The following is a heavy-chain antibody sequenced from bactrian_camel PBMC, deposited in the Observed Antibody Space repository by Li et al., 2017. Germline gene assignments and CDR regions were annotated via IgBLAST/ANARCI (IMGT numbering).Heavy chain of an antibody. CDR3: AVGTLVSGCDY. Sequence: QLVESGGGSVQAGGSLRLSCTASGFTFHDSDMGWYRQAPGNECELVSRIEVDGNTYYADSVKGRFTISQDNAKNTVYLQMNSLRPEDTAVYYCAVGTLVSGCDYWGQGTQVTVS. CDR1: GFTFHDSD. J-gene: IGHJ4*01. D-gene: IGHD7*01. CDR2: IEVDGNT. V-gene: IGHV3S60*01.